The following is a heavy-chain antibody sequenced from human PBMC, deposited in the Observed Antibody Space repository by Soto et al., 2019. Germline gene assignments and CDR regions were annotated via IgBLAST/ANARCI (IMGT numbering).Heavy chain of an antibody. CDR3: ARANRIVGATEVQMVAFDY. D-gene: IGHD1-26*01. V-gene: IGHV3-48*02. CDR1: GFTFSSYS. J-gene: IGHJ4*02. Sequence: EVQLVESGGGLVQPGGSLRLSCAASGFTFSSYSMNWVRQAPGKGLEWVSYISSSSSTIYYADSVKGRFTISRDNAKNSLYLQMNSLRDEDTAVYYCARANRIVGATEVQMVAFDYWGQGTLVTVSS. CDR2: ISSSSSTI.